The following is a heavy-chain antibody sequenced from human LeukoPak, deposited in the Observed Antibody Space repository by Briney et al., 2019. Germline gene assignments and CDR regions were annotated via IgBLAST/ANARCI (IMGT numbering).Heavy chain of an antibody. CDR2: IYDSGST. CDR1: GGSISSSDYY. J-gene: IGHJ5*02. V-gene: IGHV4-39*01. Sequence: KASETLSLTCSVSGGSISSSDYYWGWVRQPPGKGLEWIGSIYDSGSTYYNPSLKSRVTISVDTSKNQFSLKMTYVTAADTAVYYCARRPSGLFFNWFDPWGQGTLVTVSS. D-gene: IGHD3-3*01. CDR3: ARRPSGLFFNWFDP.